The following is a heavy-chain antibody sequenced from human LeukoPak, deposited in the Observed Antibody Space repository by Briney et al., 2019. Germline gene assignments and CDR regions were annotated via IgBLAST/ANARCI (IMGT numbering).Heavy chain of an antibody. CDR1: GGSISSYY. V-gene: IGHV4-59*08. D-gene: IGHD5-18*01. Sequence: SETLSLTCTVSGGSISSYYWSWIRQPPGKGLEWIGYIYYSGSTNYNPSLKSRVTISVDTSKNQFSLKLSSVTAADTAVYYCARVRGYSFLFDYWGQGTLVTVSS. CDR3: ARVRGYSFLFDY. CDR2: IYYSGST. J-gene: IGHJ4*02.